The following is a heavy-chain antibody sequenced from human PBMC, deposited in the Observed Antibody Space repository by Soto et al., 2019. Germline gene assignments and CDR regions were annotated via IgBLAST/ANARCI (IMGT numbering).Heavy chain of an antibody. CDR2: ISGSGGST. V-gene: IGHV3-23*01. D-gene: IGHD5-12*01. CDR1: GFTFSSYA. J-gene: IGHJ4*02. CDR3: AKSLVGYRFKVATISHDY. Sequence: GGSLRLSCAASGFTFSSYAMSWVRQAPGKGLEWVSAISGSGGSTYYADSVKGRFTISRDNSKNTLYLQMNSLRAEDTAVYYCAKSLVGYRFKVATISHDYWGQGTLVTVSS.